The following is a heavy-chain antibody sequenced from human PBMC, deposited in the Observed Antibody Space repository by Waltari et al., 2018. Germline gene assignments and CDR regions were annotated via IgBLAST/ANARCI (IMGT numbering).Heavy chain of an antibody. CDR3: ARVRTKPGRRYDY. V-gene: IGHV1-8*01. D-gene: IGHD1-26*01. Sequence: VQLVQSGAEVRKPGASVRVSCQASGYTLTSYAINRVRQAPGQGLEWVAWMNPKNGNTGFAQKFQGRLTMTSDTSTNTAYMDLSSLTSADTAMYYCARVRTKPGRRYDYWGQGTLVTVSS. CDR1: GYTLTSYA. CDR2: MNPKNGNT. J-gene: IGHJ4*02.